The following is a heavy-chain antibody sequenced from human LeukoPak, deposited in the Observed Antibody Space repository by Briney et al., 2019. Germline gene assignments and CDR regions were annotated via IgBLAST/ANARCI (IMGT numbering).Heavy chain of an antibody. CDR2: IYYSGST. CDR1: GGSISSSSYY. CDR3: ARFALRYFDWPPSDY. J-gene: IGHJ4*02. V-gene: IGHV4-39*01. D-gene: IGHD3-9*01. Sequence: PSETLSLTCTVSGGSISSSSYYWGWIRQPPGKGLEWIGSIYYSGSTYYNPSLKSRVPISVDTSKNQFSLKLSPVTAADTSVYYCARFALRYFDWPPSDYWGQGTLVTVSS.